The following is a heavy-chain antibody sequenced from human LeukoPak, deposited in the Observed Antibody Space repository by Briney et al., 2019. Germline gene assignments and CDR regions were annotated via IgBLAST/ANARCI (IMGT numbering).Heavy chain of an antibody. CDR2: ISSSGSTI. V-gene: IGHV3-48*03. CDR3: ARAVKGAHFDL. CDR1: GFTFSSYE. Sequence: GGSLRLSCAASGFTFSSYEMNWVRQAPGKGLEWVSYISSSGSTIYYADSVKGRFTISGDNAKNSLYLQMNSLRAEDTAVYYCARAVKGAHFDLWGRGTLVTVSS. J-gene: IGHJ2*01.